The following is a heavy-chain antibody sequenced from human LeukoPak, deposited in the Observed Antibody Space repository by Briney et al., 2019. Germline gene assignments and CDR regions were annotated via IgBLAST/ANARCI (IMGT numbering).Heavy chain of an antibody. CDR3: ARENDYVWGSYRRYFDH. V-gene: IGHV4-59*01. CDR1: GGSISSYY. J-gene: IGHJ4*02. D-gene: IGHD3-16*02. CDR2: IYYNGST. Sequence: SETLSLTCTVSGGSISSYYWSWIRQPPGKGLEWIGYIYYNGSTNYNPSLKSRVTISVDTSENQFSLKLSSVTAADTAVYYCARENDYVWGSYRRYFDHWGQGSLVTVSS.